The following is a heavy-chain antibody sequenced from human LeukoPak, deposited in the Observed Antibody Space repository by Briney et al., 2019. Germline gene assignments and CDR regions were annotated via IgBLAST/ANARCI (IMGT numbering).Heavy chain of an antibody. CDR1: GYTFTGYY. J-gene: IGHJ4*02. Sequence: ASVKVSCKASGYTFTGYYMHWVRQAPGQGLEWMGWINPNSGGTNYAQKFQGRVTMTRDTSISTAYMELSRLRSDDTAVYYCARARYSSSWFRSNWGQGTLVTVSS. CDR3: ARARYSSSWFRSN. D-gene: IGHD6-13*01. CDR2: INPNSGGT. V-gene: IGHV1-2*02.